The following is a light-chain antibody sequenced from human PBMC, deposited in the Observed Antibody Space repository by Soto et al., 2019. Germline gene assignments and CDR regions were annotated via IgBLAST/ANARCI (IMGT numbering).Light chain of an antibody. CDR1: QSVSNSY. Sequence: EIVLTQSPGTLSLSPGERATLSCRASQSVSNSYLAWYQQKPGQAPRLLIYGASSRATGIPDRFSGRGAGTDFTLTISRLEPEDFAVYYCQQYGSSPRTFGQGTKVEVK. V-gene: IGKV3-20*01. CDR2: GAS. J-gene: IGKJ1*01. CDR3: QQYGSSPRT.